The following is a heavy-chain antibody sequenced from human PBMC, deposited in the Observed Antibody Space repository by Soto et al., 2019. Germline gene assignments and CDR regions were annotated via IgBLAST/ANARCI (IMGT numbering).Heavy chain of an antibody. J-gene: IGHJ6*02. D-gene: IGHD4-17*01. CDR2: IYPGDSDT. CDR3: ASLGGDYNRYYYGMDV. Sequence: PGESLKISCKGSGYSFTSYWICWVRQMPWKGLEWMGIIYPGDSDTRYSPSFQGQVTISADKSISTAYLQWSSLKASDTAMYYCASLGGDYNRYYYGMDVWGQGTTVTVSS. V-gene: IGHV5-51*01. CDR1: GYSFTSYW.